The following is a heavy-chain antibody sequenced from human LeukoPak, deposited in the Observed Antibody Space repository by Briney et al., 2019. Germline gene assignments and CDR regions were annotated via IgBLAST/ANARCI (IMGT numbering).Heavy chain of an antibody. V-gene: IGHV4-61*02. Sequence: PSQTLSLTCTVSGGSISSGSYFWSWIRQPAGKGLEWIGRIYTSGSTNYNPSLKSRATISVDTSKNQFSLKLSSVTAADTAMYYCARDRGSGWSFDPWGQGTQVTVSS. CDR2: IYTSGST. D-gene: IGHD6-19*01. J-gene: IGHJ5*02. CDR3: ARDRGSGWSFDP. CDR1: GGSISSGSYF.